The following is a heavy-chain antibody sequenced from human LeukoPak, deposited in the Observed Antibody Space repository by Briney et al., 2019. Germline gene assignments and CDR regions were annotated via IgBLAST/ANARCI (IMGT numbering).Heavy chain of an antibody. V-gene: IGHV4-4*07. J-gene: IGHJ4*02. CDR1: GGSISTYY. CDR3: ARRIVGPTRYFDY. Sequence: SETLSLTCTVSGGSISTYYWSWIRQPAGKGLEWIGRIYTSGSTDYNPSLKSRVTMSVDTSKNQFSLKLRSVTAADTAVYYCARRIVGPTRYFDYWGQGTLVTVSS. D-gene: IGHD1-26*01. CDR2: IYTSGST.